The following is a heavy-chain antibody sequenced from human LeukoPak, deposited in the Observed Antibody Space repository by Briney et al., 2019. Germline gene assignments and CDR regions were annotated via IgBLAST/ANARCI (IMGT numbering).Heavy chain of an antibody. V-gene: IGHV1-8*01. D-gene: IGHD3-3*01. CDR2: MNPNSGNT. J-gene: IGHJ4*02. Sequence: GASVKVSCKASGYTFTSYDINWVRQATGQGLEWMGWMNPNSGNTGYAQKFQGRVTKTRNTSISTAYMELSSLRSEDTAVYYCARGPPEYYDFWSGYYQPPHYFDYWGQGTLVTVSS. CDR3: ARGPPEYYDFWSGYYQPPHYFDY. CDR1: GYTFTSYD.